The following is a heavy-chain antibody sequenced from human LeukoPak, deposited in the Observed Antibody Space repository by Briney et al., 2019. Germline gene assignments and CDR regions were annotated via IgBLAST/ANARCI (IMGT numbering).Heavy chain of an antibody. CDR2: IKQDGSEK. Sequence: GGSLRLSCAASGFTFSSYWMSWVRQAPGKGLEWVANIKQDGSEKYYVDSVKGRFTISRDNAKNSLYLQKNSLRAEDTAVYYCARDRAHVLLWFGELGDDSPRFDYWGQGTLVTVSS. D-gene: IGHD3-10*01. CDR3: ARDRAHVLLWFGELGDDSPRFDY. J-gene: IGHJ4*02. V-gene: IGHV3-7*01. CDR1: GFTFSSYW.